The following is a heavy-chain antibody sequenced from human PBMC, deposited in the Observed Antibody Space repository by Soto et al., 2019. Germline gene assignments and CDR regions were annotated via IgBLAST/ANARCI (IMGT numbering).Heavy chain of an antibody. CDR3: AKDFSSDCLEAFDI. V-gene: IGHV3-21*01. J-gene: IGHJ3*02. CDR2: ISSSSSYI. D-gene: IGHD2-21*01. CDR1: GVTFSSYS. Sequence: PGGSLRLSCAASGVTFSSYSMNWVRQAPGKGLEWVSSISSSSSYIYYADSAKGRFTISRDNAKNSLYLQMNSLRAEDTAVYYCAKDFSSDCLEAFDIWGQGTMVTVSS.